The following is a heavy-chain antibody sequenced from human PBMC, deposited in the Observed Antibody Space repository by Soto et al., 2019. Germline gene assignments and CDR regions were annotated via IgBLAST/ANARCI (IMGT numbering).Heavy chain of an antibody. Sequence: SETLSLTCTVSGGSISSGGYYWSWIRQHPGKGLEWIGYIYYSGSTYYNPSLKSRVTISVDTSKNQFSLKLSSVTAADTAVYYCARGRYCSGGSCYSLSRWFDPWGQGTLVTVSS. CDR1: GGSISSGGYY. J-gene: IGHJ5*02. CDR3: ARGRYCSGGSCYSLSRWFDP. D-gene: IGHD2-15*01. CDR2: IYYSGST. V-gene: IGHV4-31*03.